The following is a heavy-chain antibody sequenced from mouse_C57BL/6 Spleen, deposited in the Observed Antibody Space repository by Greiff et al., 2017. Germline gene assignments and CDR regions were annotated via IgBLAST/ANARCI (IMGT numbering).Heavy chain of an antibody. CDR2: INPGSGGT. V-gene: IGHV1-54*01. Sequence: VQLQQSGAELVRPGTSVKVSCKASGYAFTNYLIEWVKQRPGQGLEWIGVINPGSGGTSYNEKFKGKATLTADKSSSTAYMQLSSLTSEDSAVYFCARSAQAFDYWGQGTTLTVSS. CDR1: GYAFTNYL. CDR3: ARSAQAFDY. D-gene: IGHD3-2*02. J-gene: IGHJ2*01.